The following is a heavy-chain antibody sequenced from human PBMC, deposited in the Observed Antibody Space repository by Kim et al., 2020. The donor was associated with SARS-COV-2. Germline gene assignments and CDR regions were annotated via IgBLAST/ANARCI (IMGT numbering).Heavy chain of an antibody. D-gene: IGHD4-17*01. Sequence: GGSLRLSCAASGFTFSSYGMHWVRQAPGKGLEWVAVIWYDGSNKYYADSVKGRFTISRDNSKNTLYLQMNSLRAEDTAVYYCAKDHPALTVAHAFDIWGQGTMVTVSS. CDR3: AKDHPALTVAHAFDI. CDR2: IWYDGSNK. CDR1: GFTFSSYG. V-gene: IGHV3-33*06. J-gene: IGHJ3*02.